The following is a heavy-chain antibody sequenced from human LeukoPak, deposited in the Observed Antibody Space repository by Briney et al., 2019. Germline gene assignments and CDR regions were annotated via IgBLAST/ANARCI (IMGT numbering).Heavy chain of an antibody. Sequence: SETLSLTCTVSGGSISNYYWSWIRQPPGKGLEWIGYIYYSGSTNYNPSLKSRVTISVDTSKNQFSLKLSSVTAADTAVYYCARVRSGYSCYYYYGMDVWGQGTTVTVSS. J-gene: IGHJ6*02. V-gene: IGHV4-59*01. D-gene: IGHD3-22*01. CDR3: ARVRSGYSCYYYYGMDV. CDR2: IYYSGST. CDR1: GGSISNYY.